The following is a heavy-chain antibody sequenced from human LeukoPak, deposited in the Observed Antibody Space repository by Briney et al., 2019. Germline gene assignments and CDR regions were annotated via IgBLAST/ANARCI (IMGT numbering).Heavy chain of an antibody. Sequence: SETLSLTCAVYGGSFSGHFWSWIRQPPGKGLEWIGEINHTGRTNYNPSLKSRVSIAVDTSKNQFSLKLGPVTAADTAVYYCARGFSAAYYDSSAYLFDYWGQGNLVTVSS. J-gene: IGHJ4*02. CDR3: ARGFSAAYYDSSAYLFDY. D-gene: IGHD3-22*01. CDR2: INHTGRT. V-gene: IGHV4-34*01. CDR1: GGSFSGHF.